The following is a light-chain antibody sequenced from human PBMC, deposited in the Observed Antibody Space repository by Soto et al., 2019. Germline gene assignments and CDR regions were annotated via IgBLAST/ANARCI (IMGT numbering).Light chain of an antibody. J-gene: IGKJ1*01. Sequence: EIVLTQSPGTLSLSPGERATLSCRASQSVSSGYLAWYQQKPGQAPRLLIYGASSRATGIPDRFSGSGSGTDFTLTISRLGPEDFAVYYCQLYGNSPRTFGQGTKVDIK. V-gene: IGKV3-20*01. CDR3: QLYGNSPRT. CDR2: GAS. CDR1: QSVSSGY.